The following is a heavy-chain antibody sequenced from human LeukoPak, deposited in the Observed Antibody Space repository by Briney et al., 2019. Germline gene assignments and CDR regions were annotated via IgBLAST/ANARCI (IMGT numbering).Heavy chain of an antibody. CDR3: AKREPPRGGRSGWYETNDL. V-gene: IGHV3-23*01. D-gene: IGHD6-19*01. J-gene: IGHJ5*02. CDR1: GFTFKNFA. Sequence: GGSLRLSCAASGFTFKNFAMTWVRQAPGKGLEWVSTITTTGGTTYYADSVKGRFTMSRDNSKSTLYLQMNSLRGEDSAVYFCAKREPPRGGRSGWYETNDLWGQGTPVIVSS. CDR2: ITTTGGTT.